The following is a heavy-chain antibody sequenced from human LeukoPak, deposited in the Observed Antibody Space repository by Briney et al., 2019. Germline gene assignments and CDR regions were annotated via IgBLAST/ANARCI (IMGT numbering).Heavy chain of an antibody. CDR1: GYTLTELS. Sequence: ASVKVSCKVSGYTLTELSMHWVRQAPGKGLEWMGGFDPEDGETIYAQKFQGRVTMTEDISTDTAYMELSSLRSEDTAVYYCATAGLWLHYFDYWGQGTLVTVSS. J-gene: IGHJ4*02. CDR2: FDPEDGET. CDR3: ATAGLWLHYFDY. V-gene: IGHV1-24*01. D-gene: IGHD5-18*01.